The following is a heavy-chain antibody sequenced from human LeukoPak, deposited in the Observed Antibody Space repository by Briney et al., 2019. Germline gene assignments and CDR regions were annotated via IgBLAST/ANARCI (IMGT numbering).Heavy chain of an antibody. V-gene: IGHV3-23*01. CDR3: TKDLMTGFSSGWYFGY. CDR2: ISGSGGST. Sequence: GGSLRLSCAASGFTFSSYAMSWVRQAPGKGLEWVSAISGSGGSTYYADSGKGRFTISRDNSKSTLYLHMNSLRAEDTDVYYCTKDLMTGFSSGWYFGYWGQGTLVTVSS. J-gene: IGHJ4*02. CDR1: GFTFSSYA. D-gene: IGHD6-19*01.